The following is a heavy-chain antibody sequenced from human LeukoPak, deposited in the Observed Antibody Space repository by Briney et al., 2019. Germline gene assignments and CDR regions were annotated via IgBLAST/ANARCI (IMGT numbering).Heavy chain of an antibody. Sequence: SETLSLTCSVSGASVTDYYWSWIRQTPGKGLEWLGHIYYSVTTHYNPSLKSRLTISVETSKIQFSLKLSSVTAADTAVYYCASRGRAGSDMLALDYWGQGTLITVSS. V-gene: IGHV4-59*02. CDR2: IYYSVTT. CDR1: GASVTDYY. D-gene: IGHD6-19*01. J-gene: IGHJ4*02. CDR3: ASRGRAGSDMLALDY.